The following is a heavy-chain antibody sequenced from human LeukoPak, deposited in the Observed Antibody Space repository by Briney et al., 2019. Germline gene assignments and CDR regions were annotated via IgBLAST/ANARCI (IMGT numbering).Heavy chain of an antibody. Sequence: SSETLSLTCTVSGASISRHHWSWIRQSPGKGLEWIGYIYNSRNTNHNPSLKSRVTISVDTSKNQFSLKLNSVTAGDTAVYYCAREYYYGSGSAPFFDYWGLGTLLTASA. CDR2: IYNSRNT. CDR1: GASISRHH. D-gene: IGHD3-10*01. CDR3: AREYYYGSGSAPFFDY. J-gene: IGHJ4*02. V-gene: IGHV4-59*11.